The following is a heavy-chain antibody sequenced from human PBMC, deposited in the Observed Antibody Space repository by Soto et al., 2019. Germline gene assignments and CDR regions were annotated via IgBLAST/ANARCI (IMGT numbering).Heavy chain of an antibody. CDR1: GGTFSSNA. CDR3: ASHSGSSPEGRYYYGMDV. Sequence: QVQLVQSGAEVKKPGASVKVSCKASGGTFSSNAISWVRQAPGQGLEWMGGIIPIFGTADYAQKFQGRVTITADECTSTASMELSSLRSEDTAVYYCASHSGSSPEGRYYYGMDVWGQGTTVTVSS. CDR2: IIPIFGTA. D-gene: IGHD1-26*01. V-gene: IGHV1-69*12. J-gene: IGHJ6*02.